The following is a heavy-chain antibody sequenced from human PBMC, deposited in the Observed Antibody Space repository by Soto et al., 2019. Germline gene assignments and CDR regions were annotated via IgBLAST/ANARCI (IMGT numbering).Heavy chain of an antibody. CDR1: GRSIRSNNR. J-gene: IGHJ5*02. Sequence: SSETLSLTCGLSGRSIRSNNRWSWLRQPPGKGLEWIGEIYHSGTTNYNPSLKSRVTISMDKSKNQFSLNLSFVTAADTAVYYCARDIRSPRSDNWFDPWGQGTLVTVSS. D-gene: IGHD6-25*01. V-gene: IGHV4-4*02. CDR2: IYHSGTT. CDR3: ARDIRSPRSDNWFDP.